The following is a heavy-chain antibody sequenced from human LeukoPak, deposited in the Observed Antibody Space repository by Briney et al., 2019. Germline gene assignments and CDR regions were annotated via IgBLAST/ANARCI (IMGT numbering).Heavy chain of an antibody. CDR3: AKAPATGEGYYFYYMDV. J-gene: IGHJ6*03. CDR2: ISGSGGST. V-gene: IGHV3-23*01. D-gene: IGHD7-27*01. Sequence: GGSLRLSCAASVFTFSSYAMSWVRQAPGRGLEWVSAISGSGGSTYYADSVKGRFTISRDNSKNTLYLQMNSLRAEDTGVYYCAKAPATGEGYYFYYMDVWGKGTTVTVSS. CDR1: VFTFSSYA.